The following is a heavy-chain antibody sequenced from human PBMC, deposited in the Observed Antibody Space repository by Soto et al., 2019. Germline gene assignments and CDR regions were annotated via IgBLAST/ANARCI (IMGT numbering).Heavy chain of an antibody. Sequence: QVQLVQSGAEVKKPGSSVKVSCKASGGTFSSYSINWVRQAPGQGLEWMGEIIPIFGTTNYAQKFQGRVTITADESTSTASMELSSLISEDTVVYNCARDGGRHSGGIDHWGQGTLVTVAS. D-gene: IGHD1-26*01. V-gene: IGHV1-69*01. CDR3: ARDGGRHSGGIDH. CDR2: IIPIFGTT. J-gene: IGHJ4*02. CDR1: GGTFSSYS.